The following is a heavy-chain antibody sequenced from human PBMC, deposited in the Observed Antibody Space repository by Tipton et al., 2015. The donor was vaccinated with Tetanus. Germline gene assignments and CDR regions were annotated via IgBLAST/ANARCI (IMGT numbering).Heavy chain of an antibody. CDR1: GDPMNDFY. Sequence: TLSLTCTVSGDPMNDFYWSWIRQPPGKGLEWIGHIFYSGNTDYNPSLKRRVVISVDTSKDQFSLKMNSVTAADTAVYYCARVGNTMIGGQATHFDYWGPGALVTVSS. V-gene: IGHV4-59*12. CDR3: ARVGNTMIGGQATHFDY. J-gene: IGHJ4*02. D-gene: IGHD3-10*01. CDR2: IFYSGNT.